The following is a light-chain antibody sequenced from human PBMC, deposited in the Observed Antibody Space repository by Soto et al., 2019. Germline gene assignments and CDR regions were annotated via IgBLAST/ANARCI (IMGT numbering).Light chain of an antibody. V-gene: IGKV3-20*01. CDR2: GAS. CDR3: QQYGSSPLT. Sequence: EIVLTQSPGTLDLSPGERATLSCRASQSVSSSYLAWYQQKPGQAPRLLIYGASSRATGIPDRFSGSGSGTDFTLTISRLEPEDFEVYYCQQYGSSPLTFGGGTKVEIK. J-gene: IGKJ4*02. CDR1: QSVSSSY.